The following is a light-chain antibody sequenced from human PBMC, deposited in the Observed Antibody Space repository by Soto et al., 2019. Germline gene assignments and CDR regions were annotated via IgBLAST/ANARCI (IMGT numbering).Light chain of an antibody. CDR2: DVS. J-gene: IGLJ1*01. CDR1: SSDVGGYNY. V-gene: IGLV2-14*01. Sequence: QSVLTQPASVSGSPGPSITISCTGTSSDVGGYNYVSWYQQHPGKAPKLMIYDVSNRPSGVSNRFSGSKSGNTASLTISGLQAEDEADYYCSSYTSSSTRVFGTGTKLTVL. CDR3: SSYTSSSTRV.